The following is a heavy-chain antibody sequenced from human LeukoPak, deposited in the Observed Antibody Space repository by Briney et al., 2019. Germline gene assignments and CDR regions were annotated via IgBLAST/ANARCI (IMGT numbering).Heavy chain of an antibody. CDR2: LIGSSGST. Sequence: GGSLRLSCAASGFTSTNFAMNWVRQAPGKGLEWVSVLIGSSGSTDYADSVKGRFTTSRDTSKNTLFLQMNSLRAEDTAIYYCAKGAYDYIEIGYFDSWGQGTLVTVPS. D-gene: IGHD5-12*01. V-gene: IGHV3-23*01. J-gene: IGHJ4*02. CDR1: GFTSTNFA. CDR3: AKGAYDYIEIGYFDS.